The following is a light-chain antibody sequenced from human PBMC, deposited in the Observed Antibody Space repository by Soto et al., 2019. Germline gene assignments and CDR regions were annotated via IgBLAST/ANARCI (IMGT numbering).Light chain of an antibody. J-gene: IGKJ1*01. CDR2: KAS. Sequence: DIQMTQSPSTLSASVGDRVTITSRASQSISSWLAWYKQKPGKAPNIMSYKASTLKSGVPSRFSGSGSGTEFTLTISSLQPDDFETYYCQQYNSYLWTFGQGTKVDIK. CDR1: QSISSW. CDR3: QQYNSYLWT. V-gene: IGKV1-5*03.